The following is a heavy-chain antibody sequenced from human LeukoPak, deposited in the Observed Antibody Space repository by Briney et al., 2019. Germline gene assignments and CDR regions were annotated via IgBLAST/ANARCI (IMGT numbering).Heavy chain of an antibody. CDR2: IYHSGST. CDR3: ARGRRSGSYTGRVLASFFDP. CDR1: GYSISSGYY. J-gene: IGHJ5*02. D-gene: IGHD1-26*01. Sequence: SETLSLTCTVSGYSISSGYYWGWIRQPPGKGLEWIGSIYHSGSTYYNPSLKSRVTISVDTSKNQFSLKLSSVTAADTAVYYGARGRRSGSYTGRVLASFFDPWGQGTLVTVSS. V-gene: IGHV4-38-2*02.